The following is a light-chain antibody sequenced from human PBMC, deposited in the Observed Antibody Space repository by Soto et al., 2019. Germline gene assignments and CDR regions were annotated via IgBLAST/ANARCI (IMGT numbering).Light chain of an antibody. Sequence: DIQTTQSPSPLSASVGDRVYITCRTSQSISSYLNWYQAKPGKAPKLLIYEASSLESGVPSRFSGSGSGTDFTLTISSLQPEDSATYYCQQSYSTPPFNFGPGTRVVI. CDR1: QSISSY. J-gene: IGKJ3*01. CDR2: EAS. V-gene: IGKV1-39*01. CDR3: QQSYSTPPFN.